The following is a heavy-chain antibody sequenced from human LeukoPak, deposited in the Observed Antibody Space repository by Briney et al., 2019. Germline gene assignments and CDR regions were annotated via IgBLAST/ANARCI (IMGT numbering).Heavy chain of an antibody. V-gene: IGHV3-30*02. D-gene: IGHD1-1*01. CDR3: AKDGTARSIFDY. J-gene: IGHJ4*02. Sequence: GGSLRLSCAASGXXFSTYGMHWVRQAPGKGLEWVAFIRNDGSDPYYADSVKGRFTISRDNSKNTLYLQMNSLRAEDTAVYYCAKDGTARSIFDYWGQGTLVTVSS. CDR2: IRNDGSDP. CDR1: GXXFSTYG.